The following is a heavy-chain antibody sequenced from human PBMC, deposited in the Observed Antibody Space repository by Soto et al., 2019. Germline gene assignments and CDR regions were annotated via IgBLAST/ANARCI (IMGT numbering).Heavy chain of an antibody. V-gene: IGHV3-21*01. D-gene: IGHD2-2*01. J-gene: IGHJ6*02. CDR3: ARAKKHQSLGGRFGMDV. CDR1: GSIFSDFS. Sequence: GSLILACSVSGSIFSDFSMNRVRQAPGKGLEWVASIGSSGGYIFYADSVKGRFTISRDNAKKSLDLQINSLRAEDTAVYYCARAKKHQSLGGRFGMDVWGQGTTVTVYS. CDR2: IGSSGGYI.